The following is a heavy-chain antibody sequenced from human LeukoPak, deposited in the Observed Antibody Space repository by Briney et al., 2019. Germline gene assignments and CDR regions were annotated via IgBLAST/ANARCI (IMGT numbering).Heavy chain of an antibody. J-gene: IGHJ4*02. CDR1: GFTFSSYA. CDR3: AKDLGSSGWYADFDY. D-gene: IGHD6-19*01. CDR2: ISGSGGST. Sequence: GGSLRLSCAASGFTFSSYAMSWVRQAPGKGLEWVSAISGSGGSTYYADSVKGRFTISRDNSKNTLYLQMNSLRAEDTAVYYCAKDLGSSGWYADFDYWGQGTLVTVSS. V-gene: IGHV3-23*01.